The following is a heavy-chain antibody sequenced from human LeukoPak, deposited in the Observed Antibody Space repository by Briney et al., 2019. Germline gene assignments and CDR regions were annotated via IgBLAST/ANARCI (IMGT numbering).Heavy chain of an antibody. CDR1: GGTFSSYA. CDR2: IIPILGTA. Sequence: GASVKVSCKASGGTFSSYAISWVRQPPGQGLDGMGGIIPILGTANYAQKFQGRVTITADESTSTVYMEVSSMSSEDTAVYYCASIHSSGYYSDYWGQGTLVTVSS. D-gene: IGHD3-22*01. CDR3: ASIHSSGYYSDY. J-gene: IGHJ4*02. V-gene: IGHV1-69*13.